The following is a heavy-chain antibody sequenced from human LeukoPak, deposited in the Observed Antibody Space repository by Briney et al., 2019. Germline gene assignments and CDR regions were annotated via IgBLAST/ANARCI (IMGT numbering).Heavy chain of an antibody. J-gene: IGHJ6*02. V-gene: IGHV3-9*03. CDR3: AKSAVSGDYPYYYYYGMDV. D-gene: IGHD4-17*01. CDR2: ISWNSGSI. Sequence: GGSLRLSCAASGFTFDDYAMHWVRQAPGKGLEWVSGISWNSGSIVYADSVKGRFTISRDNAKNSLYLQMNSLRAEDMALYYCAKSAVSGDYPYYYYYGMDVWGQGTTVTVSS. CDR1: GFTFDDYA.